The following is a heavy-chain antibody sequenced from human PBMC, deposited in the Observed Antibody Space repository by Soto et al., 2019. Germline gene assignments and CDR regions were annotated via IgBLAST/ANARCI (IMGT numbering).Heavy chain of an antibody. D-gene: IGHD2-2*01. CDR2: MYHSGST. V-gene: IGHV4-30-2*01. CDR3: ARVPDY. Sequence: QLQLQESGSGLVKPSQTLSLTCAVSGGPISSGGYSWSWIRQPPGKGLEWIGYMYHSGSTYYNPSLKSRVTISIDRSKNQFSLKLSSVTAADTAVYDCARVPDYWGQGILVTVSS. CDR1: GGPISSGGYS. J-gene: IGHJ4*02.